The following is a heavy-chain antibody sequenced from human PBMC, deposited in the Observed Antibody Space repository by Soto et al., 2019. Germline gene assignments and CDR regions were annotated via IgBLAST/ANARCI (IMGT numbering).Heavy chain of an antibody. Sequence: SVKVSCKASGGTFSSYAISWVRQAPGQGLEWMGGIIPIFGTANYAQKVQGSVTITADKSTSTAYMELSMLRSEGTAVYYCARGGDSSGSKEYFQHWGQGTLVTVSS. CDR2: IIPIFGTA. J-gene: IGHJ1*01. CDR3: ARGGDSSGSKEYFQH. V-gene: IGHV1-69*06. CDR1: GGTFSSYA. D-gene: IGHD3-22*01.